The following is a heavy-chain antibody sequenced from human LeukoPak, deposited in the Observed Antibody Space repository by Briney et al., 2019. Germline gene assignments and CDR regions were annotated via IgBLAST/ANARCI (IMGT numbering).Heavy chain of an antibody. J-gene: IGHJ3*02. D-gene: IGHD6-19*01. Sequence: GGSLRLSSAASGFTFSSYAMSWVRQAPGKGLEWVSAISGSGGSTYYADSVKGRFTISRDNSKNTLYLQMNSLRAEDTAVYYCAKFVAGYSIVDAFDIWGQGTMVTVSS. CDR3: AKFVAGYSIVDAFDI. CDR2: ISGSGGST. V-gene: IGHV3-23*01. CDR1: GFTFSSYA.